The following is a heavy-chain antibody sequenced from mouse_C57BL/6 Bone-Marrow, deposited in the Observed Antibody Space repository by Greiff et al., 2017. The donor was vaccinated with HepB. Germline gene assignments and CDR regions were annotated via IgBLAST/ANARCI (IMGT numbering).Heavy chain of an antibody. CDR1: GYTFTSYW. CDR3: ARDGYYVDWYFDV. J-gene: IGHJ1*03. CDR2: IDPSDSET. V-gene: IGHV1-52*01. D-gene: IGHD2-3*01. Sequence: QVQLQQPGAELVRPGSSVKLSCKASGYTFTSYWMHWVKQRPIQGLEWIGNIDPSDSETHYNQKFKDKATLTVDKSSSTAYMQLSSLTSEDSAVYYCARDGYYVDWYFDVWGTGTTVTVSS.